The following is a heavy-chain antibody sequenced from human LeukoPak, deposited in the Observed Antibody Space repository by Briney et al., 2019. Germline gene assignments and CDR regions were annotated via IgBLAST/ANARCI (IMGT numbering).Heavy chain of an antibody. CDR3: AKDQYGGNPQYYFDY. CDR1: GFTFSSYW. Sequence: GGSLRLSCAASGFTFSSYWMHWVRQAPGKGLVWVSRINSDGSSTSYADSVKGRFTISRDNSKNTLYLQMNSLRAEDTAVYYCAKDQYGGNPQYYFDYWGQGTLVTVSS. J-gene: IGHJ4*02. CDR2: INSDGSST. D-gene: IGHD4-23*01. V-gene: IGHV3-74*01.